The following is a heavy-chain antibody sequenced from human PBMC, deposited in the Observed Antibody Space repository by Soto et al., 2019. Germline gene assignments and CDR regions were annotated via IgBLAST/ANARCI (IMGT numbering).Heavy chain of an antibody. CDR3: AHSPTAINYFDY. V-gene: IGHV2-5*02. CDR1: GFSLSTHAMG. Sequence: QITLKESGPALVRPTQPLTLACNFSGFSLSTHAMGLGWIRQPPGKALEWLALTYWDDDKRYNPSLESRLTITKDTSKNQVVLTMTNMDPLDTATYCGAHSPTAINYFDYWGPGTLVTGSS. J-gene: IGHJ4*02. CDR2: TYWDDDK.